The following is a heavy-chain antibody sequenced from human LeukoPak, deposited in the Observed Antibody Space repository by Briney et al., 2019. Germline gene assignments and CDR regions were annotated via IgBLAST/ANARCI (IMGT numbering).Heavy chain of an antibody. CDR2: ISYDGSNK. J-gene: IGHJ4*02. CDR1: GFTFSSYG. CDR3: ARGTYGGIDY. V-gene: IGHV3-30*03. Sequence: GRSLRLSCAASGFTFSSYGMHWVRQAPGKGLEWVAVISYDGSNKYYADSVKGRFTISRDNSKNTLCLQINSLRAEDTAVYYCARGTYGGIDYWGQGTLVTVSS. D-gene: IGHD4-23*01.